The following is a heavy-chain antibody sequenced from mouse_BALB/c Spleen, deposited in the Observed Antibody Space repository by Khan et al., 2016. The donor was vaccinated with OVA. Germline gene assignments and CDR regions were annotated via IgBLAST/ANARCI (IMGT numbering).Heavy chain of an antibody. D-gene: IGHD2-1*01. CDR3: SRSNGNYWFAY. CDR2: INTYTGEA. J-gene: IGHJ3*01. CDR1: VYTLTDYG. V-gene: IGHV9-3-1*01. Sequence: QIQLVQSGPELKKPGETVKISCKASVYTLTDYGMNWVKQAPGKGLKWMGWINTYTGEATYADDFKGRFAFSLETSANTAYLQINNLKTEDTATYFCSRSNGNYWFAYWGQGTLVTVSA.